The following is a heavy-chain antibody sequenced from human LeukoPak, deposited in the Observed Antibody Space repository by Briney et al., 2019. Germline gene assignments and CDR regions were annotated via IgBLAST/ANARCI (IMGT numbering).Heavy chain of an antibody. Sequence: GGSLRLSCTVSGFTVSSDSMSWVRQAPGKGLEWVSFIYSGGSTHYSDSVKGRFTISRDNSKNTLYLQMNSLRAEDTAVYYCARDREQQLVLLNLFYPNYYYMDVWGKGTTVTVSS. CDR2: IYSGGST. D-gene: IGHD6-13*01. V-gene: IGHV3-53*01. J-gene: IGHJ6*03. CDR1: GFTVSSDS. CDR3: ARDREQQLVLLNLFYPNYYYMDV.